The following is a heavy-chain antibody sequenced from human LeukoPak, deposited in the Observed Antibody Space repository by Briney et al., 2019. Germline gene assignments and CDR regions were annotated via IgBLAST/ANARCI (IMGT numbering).Heavy chain of an antibody. D-gene: IGHD3-10*01. Sequence: PSETLSLTCTVSGNSISSGDYYWSWIRQPPGKGLEWIGSIYYSGSTYYNPSLKSRVTISVDTSKNQFSLKLSSVTAADTAVYYCARNYGSGSYNFDPWGQGTLVTVSS. V-gene: IGHV4-39*07. CDR3: ARNYGSGSYNFDP. CDR2: IYYSGST. J-gene: IGHJ5*02. CDR1: GNSISSGDYY.